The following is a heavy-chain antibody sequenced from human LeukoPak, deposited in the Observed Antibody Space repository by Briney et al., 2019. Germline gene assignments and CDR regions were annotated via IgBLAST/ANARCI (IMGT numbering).Heavy chain of an antibody. V-gene: IGHV1-69*06. Sequence: GASVKLSCKASGATFSSYAISWVRQAPGQGLEWMGGIIPIFGTANYAQKFQGRVTITADKSTSTAYMELSSLRSEDTAVYYCAREYPGTGSIGGAYYYGMDVWGKGTTVTVSS. J-gene: IGHJ6*04. CDR3: AREYPGTGSIGGAYYYGMDV. D-gene: IGHD3/OR15-3a*01. CDR2: IIPIFGTA. CDR1: GATFSSYA.